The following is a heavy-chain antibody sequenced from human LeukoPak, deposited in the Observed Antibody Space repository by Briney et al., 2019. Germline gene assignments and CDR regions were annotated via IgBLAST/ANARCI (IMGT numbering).Heavy chain of an antibody. D-gene: IGHD3-16*01. J-gene: IGHJ6*03. V-gene: IGHV1-18*01. Sequence: ASVRVSCKASGYIFTDYGITWVRQAPGQGLEWMGWISGYNGNTNYAQKLQGRVTMTKDTYTRTAYMELRGLRSDDTAVYYCGRVNYDRFPGEFYYYYYMDVWGKGTTVTISS. CDR3: GRVNYDRFPGEFYYYYYMDV. CDR1: GYIFTDYG. CDR2: ISGYNGNT.